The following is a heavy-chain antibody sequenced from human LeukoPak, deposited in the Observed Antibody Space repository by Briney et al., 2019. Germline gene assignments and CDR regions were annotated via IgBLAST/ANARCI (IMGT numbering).Heavy chain of an antibody. CDR1: GFTVSSNY. V-gene: IGHV3-66*01. CDR3: AGDPTMVRGVPPYYFDY. CDR2: IYSGGST. J-gene: IGHJ4*02. Sequence: AGGSLRLSCAASGFTVSSNYMSWVRQAPGKGLEWVSVIYSGGSTYYADSVKGRFTISRDNSKNTLYLQMNSLRAEDTAVYYCAGDPTMVRGVPPYYFDYWGQGTLVTVSS. D-gene: IGHD3-10*01.